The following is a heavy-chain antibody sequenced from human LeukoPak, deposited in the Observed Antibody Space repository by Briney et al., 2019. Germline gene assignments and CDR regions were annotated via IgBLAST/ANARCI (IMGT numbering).Heavy chain of an antibody. CDR1: GFTFSNAW. D-gene: IGHD3-10*01. CDR2: IKSNADDGTA. CDR3: ATHLVRDLETYYSRLGF. Sequence: PGGSLRLSCAASGFTFSNAWMSWVRQAPGKGLEWVGRIKSNADDGTAEYAAPVKGRFTISRDDSNNMVYLQMNSLKTEDTAVYHCATHLVRDLETYYSRLGFWGQGTLVTVSS. J-gene: IGHJ4*02. V-gene: IGHV3-15*01.